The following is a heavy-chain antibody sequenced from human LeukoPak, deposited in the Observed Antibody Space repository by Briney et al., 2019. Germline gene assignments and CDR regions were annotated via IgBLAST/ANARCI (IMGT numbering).Heavy chain of an antibody. J-gene: IGHJ5*02. CDR1: GFTFSSYW. CDR3: AREIEQQLVRRGNWFDP. Sequence: GGSLRLSCAASGFTFSSYWMSWVRQAPGKGLEWVANIKQDGSEKYYVDSVKGRFTISRDNAKNSLYLQMNSLRAEDTAVYCCAREIEQQLVRRGNWFDPWGQGTLVTVSS. D-gene: IGHD6-13*01. V-gene: IGHV3-7*01. CDR2: IKQDGSEK.